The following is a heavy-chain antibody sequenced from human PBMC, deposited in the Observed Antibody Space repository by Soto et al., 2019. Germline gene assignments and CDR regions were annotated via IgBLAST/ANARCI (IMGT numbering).Heavy chain of an antibody. CDR2: IIPILGTP. CDR1: GATLSSNA. D-gene: IGHD6-19*01. V-gene: IGHV1-69*01. CDR3: ASRSYSSGWYNRAFDI. J-gene: IGHJ3*02. Sequence: QVQLVQSGAEVKKPGSSVKVSCRAPGATLSSNAIGWGRQAPGQGLEWMGGIIPILGTPNYAQKFQGRVTITADESTSTAYMELSSLRSEDTAVYYCASRSYSSGWYNRAFDIWGQGTMVTVSS.